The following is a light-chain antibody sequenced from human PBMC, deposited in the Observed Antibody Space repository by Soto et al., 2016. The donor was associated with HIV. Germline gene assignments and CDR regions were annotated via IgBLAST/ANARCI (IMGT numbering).Light chain of an antibody. CDR2: QDN. CDR3: QTWDSSTVV. CDR1: ELGDKF. Sequence: SYVLTRPPSVSVSPGQTASITCSGDELGDKFASWYQHKPGQSPVLLIFQDNKRPSGIPERFSGSNSGDTATLTISGTQTMDEADYYCQTWDSSTVVFGGGTKLTVL. V-gene: IGLV3-1*01. J-gene: IGLJ2*01.